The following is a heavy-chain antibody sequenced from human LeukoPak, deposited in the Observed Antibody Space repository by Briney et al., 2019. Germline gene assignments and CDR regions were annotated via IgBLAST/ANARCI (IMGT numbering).Heavy chain of an antibody. D-gene: IGHD2-2*01. CDR3: ARVGKDVVVVPTFDC. CDR1: GYTFTTYY. V-gene: IGHV1-46*01. Sequence: ASVKVSCKASGYTFTTYYMHWVRQAPGQGLEWMGIINPSGGSTSYAQKFQGRITITRDTSTSTVYMELSSLRSEDTAVYYCARVGKDVVVVPTFDCWGQGTLVTVSS. CDR2: INPSGGST. J-gene: IGHJ4*02.